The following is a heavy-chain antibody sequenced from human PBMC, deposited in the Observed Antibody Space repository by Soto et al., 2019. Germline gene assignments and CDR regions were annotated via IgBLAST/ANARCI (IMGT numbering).Heavy chain of an antibody. V-gene: IGHV3-23*01. J-gene: IGHJ4*02. CDR3: AKADGEQWLIPHLDN. CDR1: GFNVKKFA. Sequence: EVQLLESGGGVVQPGGSLRLSCEASGFNVKKFAMGWVRQAPGEGLEWVSGISCCGGSTSYADSVKGRFTLARDDSKNTFSLHLNSLRFEDTARYFCAKADGEQWLIPHLDNWGQGTLVTVS. D-gene: IGHD6-19*01. CDR2: ISCCGGST.